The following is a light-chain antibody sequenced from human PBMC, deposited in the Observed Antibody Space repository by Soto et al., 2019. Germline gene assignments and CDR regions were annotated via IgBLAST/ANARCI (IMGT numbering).Light chain of an antibody. Sequence: QSVLTQPPSASGTPGQRVTISCSGSSSNIGSNYVYWYQQLPGTAPKLLIYRNNQRPSGVPDRFSGSKSGTSASLAISGLRSEDEADYYCAAWDDSLMGVVFGGGTKLT. CDR2: RNN. CDR3: AAWDDSLMGVV. CDR1: SSNIGSNY. V-gene: IGLV1-47*01. J-gene: IGLJ2*01.